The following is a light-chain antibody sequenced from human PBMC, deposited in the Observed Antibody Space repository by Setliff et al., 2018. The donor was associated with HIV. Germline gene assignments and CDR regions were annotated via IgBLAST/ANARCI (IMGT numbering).Light chain of an antibody. CDR3: SSFVAGNSVV. V-gene: IGLV2-8*01. CDR2: EVT. Sequence: QSALTQPPSASGSPGQSVTISCTGTSSDVGGYNYVSWYQQHPGKAPKLIIYEVTRRPLGVPARFSGSKSGNTASLTVSGLQAEDEADYHCSSFVAGNSVVFGRGTKVTVL. CDR1: SSDVGGYNY. J-gene: IGLJ2*01.